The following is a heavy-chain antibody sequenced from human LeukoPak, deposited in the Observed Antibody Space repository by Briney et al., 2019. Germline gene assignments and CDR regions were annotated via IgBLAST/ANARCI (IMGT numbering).Heavy chain of an antibody. D-gene: IGHD2-21*02. J-gene: IGHJ4*02. Sequence: SETLSLTCTVSGGSISSGSYYWSWIRQPAGKGLEWIGRIYTSGSTNYNPSLKSRVTISVDTSKNQFSLKLSSVTAADTAVYYCARAYCGGACYGFCDYWGQGTLVTVSS. CDR1: GGSISSGSYY. CDR2: IYTSGST. V-gene: IGHV4-61*02. CDR3: ARAYCGGACYGFCDY.